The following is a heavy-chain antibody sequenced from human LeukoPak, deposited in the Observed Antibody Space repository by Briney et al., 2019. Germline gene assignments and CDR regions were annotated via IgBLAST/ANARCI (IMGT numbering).Heavy chain of an antibody. J-gene: IGHJ4*02. CDR3: VKESPYPVGGTGRIYYFDN. Sequence: GGSLRLSCAASGFAFSAYAMSWVRQAPGKGLEWASAITPAATYYADIVKGRFSVSRDISKNTLSLEMNSLRSEATAVYYSVKESPYPVGGTGRIYYFDNWGQGALVTVSS. CDR2: ITPAAT. V-gene: IGHV3-23*01. CDR1: GFAFSAYA. D-gene: IGHD6-19*01.